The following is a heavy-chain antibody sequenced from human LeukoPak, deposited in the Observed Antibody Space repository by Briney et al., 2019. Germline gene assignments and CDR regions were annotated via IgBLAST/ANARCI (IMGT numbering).Heavy chain of an antibody. V-gene: IGHV3-21*01. CDR2: ISMSSSHI. D-gene: IGHD5-12*01. CDR3: ARDYDEDY. J-gene: IGHJ4*02. Sequence: KPGGSLRLSCAASGFTFSSYAMSWVRQAPGKGLEWVSSISMSSSHIYYADSVKGRFTISRDNAKNSLYLQMHSLRAEDTAVYYCARDYDEDYWGQGTLVTVSS. CDR1: GFTFSSYA.